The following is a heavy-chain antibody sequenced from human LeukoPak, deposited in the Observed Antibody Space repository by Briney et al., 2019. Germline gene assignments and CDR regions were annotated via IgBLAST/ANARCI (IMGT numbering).Heavy chain of an antibody. CDR3: ARKLGRVPVVAATPLYYYYCYMDV. Sequence: ASVKVSCKASGGTFSSYAISWVRQAPGQGLEWMGGIIPIFGTANYAQKFQGRVTITADESTSTAYMELSSLGSEDTAVYYCARKLGRVPVVAATPLYYYYCYMDVWGKGTTVIVSS. CDR1: GGTFSSYA. D-gene: IGHD2-15*01. J-gene: IGHJ6*03. V-gene: IGHV1-69*13. CDR2: IIPIFGTA.